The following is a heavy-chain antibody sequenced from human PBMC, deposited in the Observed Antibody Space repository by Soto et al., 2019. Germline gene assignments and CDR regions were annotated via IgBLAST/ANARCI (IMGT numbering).Heavy chain of an antibody. CDR3: ARDLGSGYDPGDY. D-gene: IGHD5-12*01. CDR2: IIPIFGTT. Sequence: QVQLVQSGAEVKKPGSSVKVSCKTSGDIFSGYSISWVRQAPGQGLEWMGGIIPIFGTTNYAQKFHGRVTITADKSTSTVYMDLYRLKSEDTAMYYCARDLGSGYDPGDYWGQGTLVTVSS. V-gene: IGHV1-69*14. CDR1: GDIFSGYS. J-gene: IGHJ4*02.